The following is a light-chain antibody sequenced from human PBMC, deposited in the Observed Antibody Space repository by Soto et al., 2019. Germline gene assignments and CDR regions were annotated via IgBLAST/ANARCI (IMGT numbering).Light chain of an antibody. Sequence: EIVMTQSPATLSVSPGERATLYCRASQSVSSNVAWYQQKPGQAPRLLIYGASTRATGIPARFSGSGSGTEFTLTISSLQSEDCAVFYCQQYDNWPITFGQGTRLEI. V-gene: IGKV3-15*01. CDR1: QSVSSN. CDR2: GAS. CDR3: QQYDNWPIT. J-gene: IGKJ5*01.